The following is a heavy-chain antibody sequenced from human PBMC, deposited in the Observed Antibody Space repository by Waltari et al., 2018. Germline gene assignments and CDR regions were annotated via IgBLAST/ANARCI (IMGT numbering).Heavy chain of an antibody. D-gene: IGHD6-19*01. J-gene: IGHJ6*03. CDR1: GYSFTSYW. CDR3: ARHKITVADNYYYYYMDV. CDR2: IYPGDSDT. V-gene: IGHV5-51*01. Sequence: VQLVQSGAEVKKPGESLKISCKGSGYSFTSYWIGWVRKIPGKGLEWMGIIYPGDSDTRYSPSFQGQVTISADKSISTAYLQWSSLKASDTAMYYCARHKITVADNYYYYYMDVWGKGTTVTVSS.